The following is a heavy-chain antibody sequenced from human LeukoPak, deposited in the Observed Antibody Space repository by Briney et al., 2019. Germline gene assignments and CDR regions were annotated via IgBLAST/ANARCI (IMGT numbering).Heavy chain of an antibody. V-gene: IGHV1-18*01. CDR2: ISAYNGNT. Sequence: ASVKVSCKASGYTFTGYGISWVRQAPGQGLEWMGWISAYNGNTNYAQKLQGRVTMTTDTSTSTAYMELRSLRSDDTAVYYCARALDSSGYDTPDAFDIWGQGTMVTVSS. CDR3: ARALDSSGYDTPDAFDI. D-gene: IGHD3-22*01. J-gene: IGHJ3*02. CDR1: GYTFTGYG.